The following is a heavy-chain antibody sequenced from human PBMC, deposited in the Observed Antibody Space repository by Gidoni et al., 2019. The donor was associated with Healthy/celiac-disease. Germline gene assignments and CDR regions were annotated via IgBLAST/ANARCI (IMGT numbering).Heavy chain of an antibody. Sequence: QVQLVQSGAEVKKPGASVKVSCKASGYTFTSYDINWVRQATGQGLEWMGWMNPNSGNTGYAQKFQGRVTMTRNTSISTAYMELSSLRSEDTAVYYCARDRIVVVPAAMHNWFDPWGQGTLVTVSS. CDR3: ARDRIVVVPAAMHNWFDP. D-gene: IGHD2-2*01. CDR2: MNPNSGNT. V-gene: IGHV1-8*01. CDR1: GYTFTSYD. J-gene: IGHJ5*02.